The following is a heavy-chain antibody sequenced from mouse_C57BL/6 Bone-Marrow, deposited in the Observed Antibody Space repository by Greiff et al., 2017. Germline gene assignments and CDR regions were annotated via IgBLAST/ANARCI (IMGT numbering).Heavy chain of an antibody. CDR2: IYPGGGYT. D-gene: IGHD1-1*01. CDR3: ARSFYYYGSPYWCFDV. Sequence: QVQLKQSGAELVRPGTSVKMSCKASGYTFTNYWIGWAKQRPGHGLEWIGDIYPGGGYTNYNEKFKGKATLTADKSSSTAYMQFSSLTSEDSAIYYCARSFYYYGSPYWCFDVWGTGTTVTVSS. V-gene: IGHV1-63*01. CDR1: GYTFTNYW. J-gene: IGHJ1*03.